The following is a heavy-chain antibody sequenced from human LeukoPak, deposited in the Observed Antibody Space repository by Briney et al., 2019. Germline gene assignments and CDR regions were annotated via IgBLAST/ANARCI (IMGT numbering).Heavy chain of an antibody. D-gene: IGHD3-10*01. CDR2: IYTSGST. V-gene: IGHV4-4*07. Sequence: SETLSLTCTVSGGSISSYYWSWIRQPAGKGLEWIGRIYTSGSTNYNPSLKSRVTMSVDTSKNQFSLKLSSVTAADTAVYYCASWYYYGSGSDNWFDPWGQGTLVTVSS. CDR1: GGSISSYY. CDR3: ASWYYYGSGSDNWFDP. J-gene: IGHJ5*02.